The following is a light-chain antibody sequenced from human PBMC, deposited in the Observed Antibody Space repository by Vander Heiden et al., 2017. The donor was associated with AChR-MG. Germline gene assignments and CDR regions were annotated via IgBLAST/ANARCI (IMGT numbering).Light chain of an antibody. CDR2: KSS. CDR1: QSISSW. J-gene: IGKJ4*01. Sequence: DIQMTQSPSTLSASVGDRVTITCRASQSISSWLAWYQQKPGKAPKLLIYKSSSLESGVPSRFAGSGSGTEFTLTISSLQPDDSATYYCQQYKSYVLTFGGGTKVEVK. CDR3: QQYKSYVLT. V-gene: IGKV1-5*03.